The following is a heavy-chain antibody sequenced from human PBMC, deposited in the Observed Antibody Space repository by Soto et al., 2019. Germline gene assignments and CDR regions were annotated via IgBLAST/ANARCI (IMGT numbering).Heavy chain of an antibody. CDR2: INSDGSST. CDR1: GFTFSSYW. J-gene: IGHJ6*03. V-gene: IGHV3-74*01. D-gene: IGHD5-18*01. Sequence: GGSLRLSCAASGFTFSSYWMHWVRQAPGKGLVWVSRINSDGSSTSYADSVKGRFTISRDNAKNTLYLQMNSLRAEDTAVYYCARVSGYSYGPSDDYYYYYMDVWGKGTTVTVSS. CDR3: ARVSGYSYGPSDDYYYYYMDV.